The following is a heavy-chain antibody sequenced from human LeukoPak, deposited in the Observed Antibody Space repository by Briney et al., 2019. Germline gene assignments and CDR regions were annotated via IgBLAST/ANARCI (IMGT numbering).Heavy chain of an antibody. CDR1: GFTFSSYW. Sequence: GGSLRLSCAASGFTFSSYWMSWVRQAPGKGLEWVANIKQDGSEKYYVDSVKGRFTISRDNAKNSLYLQMNSLRAEDTAVYYCARSRVLLWFGELLHYFDYWGQGTLVTVSS. CDR2: IKQDGSEK. V-gene: IGHV3-7*01. D-gene: IGHD3-10*01. J-gene: IGHJ4*02. CDR3: ARSRVLLWFGELLHYFDY.